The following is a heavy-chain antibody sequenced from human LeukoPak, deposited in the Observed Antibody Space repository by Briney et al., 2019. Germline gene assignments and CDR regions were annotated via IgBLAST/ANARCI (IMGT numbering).Heavy chain of an antibody. D-gene: IGHD3-16*01. CDR2: INSDNGNK. J-gene: IGHJ4*02. V-gene: IGHV1-18*01. CDR1: GHTFFNFG. CDR3: AKNRGNTWWSLVDH. Sequence: ASVKVSCKASGHTFFNFGVTWVRQAPGQGLEWMGWINSDNGNKNYAQKFQGRVTMNIDTSTNTAYMELRSLTSDDTAVYFCAKNRGNTWWSLVDHWDQGTLVTVSS.